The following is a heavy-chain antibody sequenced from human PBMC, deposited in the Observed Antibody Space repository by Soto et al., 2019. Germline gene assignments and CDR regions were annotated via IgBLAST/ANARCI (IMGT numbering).Heavy chain of an antibody. CDR1: GGSISSYY. V-gene: IGHV4-59*01. D-gene: IGHD4-17*01. J-gene: IGHJ6*02. CDR3: ARAVRANYNWIDV. Sequence: SETLSLTCTVSGGSISSYYWSWIRRPPGKGLEWIGYIYYSGSTNYNPSLKSRVTISVDTSKNQFSLKLSSVTAADTAVYYCARAVRANYNWIDVWGQGTTVTVSS. CDR2: IYYSGST.